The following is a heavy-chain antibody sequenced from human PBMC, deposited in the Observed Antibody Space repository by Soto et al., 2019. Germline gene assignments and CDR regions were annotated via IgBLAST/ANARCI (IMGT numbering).Heavy chain of an antibody. D-gene: IGHD3-22*01. CDR3: ARDLGGYDSSGYSDY. CDR1: GYTFTSYG. Sequence: VASVKVSCKASGYTFTSYGISWVRQAPGQGLEWMGWISAYNGNTNYAQKLQGRVTMTTDTSTSTAYMELRSLRSDDTAVYYCARDLGGYDSSGYSDYWGQGTLVTVSS. CDR2: ISAYNGNT. J-gene: IGHJ4*02. V-gene: IGHV1-18*04.